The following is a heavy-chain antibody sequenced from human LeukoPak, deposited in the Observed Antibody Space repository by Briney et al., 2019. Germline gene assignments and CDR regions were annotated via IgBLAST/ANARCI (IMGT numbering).Heavy chain of an antibody. J-gene: IGHJ4*02. Sequence: GASVKVSCKASGFTFTSSAVQWVRQARGQRLEWIGWIVVGSDNTNYAQKFQERVTITRDMSTSTAYMELSSLRSEDTAVYYCAANRDGYNYFDYWGQGTLVTVSS. CDR1: GFTFTSSA. D-gene: IGHD5-24*01. V-gene: IGHV1-58*01. CDR2: IVVGSDNT. CDR3: AANRDGYNYFDY.